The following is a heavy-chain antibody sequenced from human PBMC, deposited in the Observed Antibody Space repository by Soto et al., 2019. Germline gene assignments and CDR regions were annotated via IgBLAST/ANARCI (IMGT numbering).Heavy chain of an antibody. D-gene: IGHD1-26*01. CDR2: IYHSGST. CDR3: ARVPGELLDAFDI. CDR1: GGSISSSNW. Sequence: SETLSLTCAVSGGSISSSNWWSWVRQPPGRGLEWIGEIYHSGSTNYNPSLKSRVTISVDKSKNQFSLKLSSVTAADTAVYYCARVPGELLDAFDIWGQGTMVTVSS. J-gene: IGHJ3*02. V-gene: IGHV4-4*02.